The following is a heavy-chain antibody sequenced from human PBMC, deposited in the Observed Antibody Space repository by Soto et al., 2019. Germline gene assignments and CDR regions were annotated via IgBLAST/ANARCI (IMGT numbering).Heavy chain of an antibody. V-gene: IGHV4-59*03. Sequence: QVQLPESGRTLVKPSETLFLTCTVSGGSIRSYCWSWIRQPPGQGLEWVGCICNSGTTKYIPSLKRPLARAISTQTNEFPHRLSATTVATTASYSSPGGRAIEVATRRLMAVCGKGTTVTFSA. CDR2: ICNSGTT. J-gene: IGHJ6*04. CDR1: GGSIRSYC. CDR3: PGGRAIEVATRRLMAV. D-gene: IGHD3-22*01.